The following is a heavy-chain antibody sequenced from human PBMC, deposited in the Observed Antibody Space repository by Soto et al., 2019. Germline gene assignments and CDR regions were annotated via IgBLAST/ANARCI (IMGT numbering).Heavy chain of an antibody. CDR2: IIPILGIA. Sequence: QVQLVQSGAEVKKPGSSVKVSCKASGGTFSSYTISWVRQAPGQGLEWMGRIIPILGIANYAQKFQGRVTITADKSTSTAYMELSSLRSEDTAVYYCARDGVATIGSGYWGQGTLVTVSS. CDR3: ARDGVATIGSGY. V-gene: IGHV1-69*08. CDR1: GGTFSSYT. D-gene: IGHD5-12*01. J-gene: IGHJ4*02.